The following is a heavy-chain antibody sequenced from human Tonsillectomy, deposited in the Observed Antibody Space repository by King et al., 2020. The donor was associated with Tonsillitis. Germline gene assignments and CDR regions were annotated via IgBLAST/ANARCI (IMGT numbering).Heavy chain of an antibody. V-gene: IGHV3-30*18. Sequence: VQLVESGGGVVQPGRSLRLSCAASGFTFGTYGMHWVRQAPGKGLEWVAVISYDGTNKYYADSVKGRFTISRDNSKNTLYLQMNSLRVEDTAVYYWAKDRGYSYGVGADYYAMAVWGQGTTVIVSS. J-gene: IGHJ6*02. CDR1: GFTFGTYG. D-gene: IGHD5-18*01. CDR2: ISYDGTNK. CDR3: AKDRGYSYGVGADYYAMAV.